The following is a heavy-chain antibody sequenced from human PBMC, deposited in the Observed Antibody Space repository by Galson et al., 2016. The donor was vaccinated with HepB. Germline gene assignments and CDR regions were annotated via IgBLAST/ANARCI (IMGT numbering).Heavy chain of an antibody. J-gene: IGHJ4*02. Sequence: SLRLSCAASGFTFDYYEMNWVRQASGKGLEWVAVIWYDGSKRYYSDSVKGRFTISKDNSKNTLYLQMNSLRAEDTAIYYCARGLVPSTTQYYFNYWGQGTLVTVSS. CDR3: ARGLVPSTTQYYFNY. D-gene: IGHD1-14*01. V-gene: IGHV3-33*08. CDR1: GFTFDYYE. CDR2: IWYDGSKR.